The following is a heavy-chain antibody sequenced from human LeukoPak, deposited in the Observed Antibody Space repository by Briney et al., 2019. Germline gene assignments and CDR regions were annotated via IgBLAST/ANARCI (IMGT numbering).Heavy chain of an antibody. CDR3: AKDEEVPVGELLYLGSVDY. J-gene: IGHJ4*02. CDR1: GFTFSSYA. V-gene: IGHV3-23*01. CDR2: ISGSGGST. D-gene: IGHD3-10*01. Sequence: GGSLRLSCAASGFTFSSYAMSWVRQAPGKGLEWVSAISGSGGSTYYADSVKGRFTISRDNSKNTLYLQMNSLRAEDTAVYYCAKDEEVPVGELLYLGSVDYWRQGTLVTVSP.